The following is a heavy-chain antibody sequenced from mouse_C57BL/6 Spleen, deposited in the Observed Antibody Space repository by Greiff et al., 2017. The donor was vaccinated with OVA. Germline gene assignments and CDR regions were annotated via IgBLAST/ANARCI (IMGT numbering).Heavy chain of an antibody. CDR2: INYDGSST. CDR3: ARERYYFDY. Sequence: EVKLMESEGGLVQPGSSMKLSCTASGFTFSDYYMAWVRQVPEKGLEWVANINYDGSSTYYLDSLKSRFIISRDNAKNILYLQMSSLKSEDTATYYCARERYYFDYWGQGTTLTVSS. V-gene: IGHV5-16*01. CDR1: GFTFSDYY. J-gene: IGHJ2*01.